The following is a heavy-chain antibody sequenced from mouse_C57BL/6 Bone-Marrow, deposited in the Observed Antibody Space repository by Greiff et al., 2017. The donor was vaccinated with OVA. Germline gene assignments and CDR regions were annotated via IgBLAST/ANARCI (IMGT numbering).Heavy chain of an antibody. CDR1: DSEVFPIAY. CDR3: ARIYSGSSSYWYFDV. D-gene: IGHD1-1*01. Sequence: QVQLQQSGSELRSPGSSVKLSCKDFDSEVFPIAYMSWVRQKPGHGFEWIGGILPSIGRTINGEKFEDKATLDADTLSNTAYLGLNSLTSEDSAFYYWARIYSGSSSYWYFDVWGTGTTVTVSS. J-gene: IGHJ1*03. CDR2: ILPSIGRT. V-gene: IGHV15-2*01.